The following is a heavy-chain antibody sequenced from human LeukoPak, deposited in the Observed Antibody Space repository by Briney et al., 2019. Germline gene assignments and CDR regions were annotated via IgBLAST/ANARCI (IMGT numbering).Heavy chain of an antibody. CDR3: ARGPAYYYDSSGYCMDY. V-gene: IGHV4-31*03. CDR2: IYYSGST. D-gene: IGHD3-22*01. J-gene: IGHJ4*02. Sequence: PSQTLSLTCTVSCGSISSGGYYWSWIRQHPGKGLEWIGYIYYSGSTYYNPSLKSRVTISVDTSKNQFSLKLSSVTAADTAVYYCARGPAYYYDSSGYCMDYWGQGTLVTVSS. CDR1: CGSISSGGYY.